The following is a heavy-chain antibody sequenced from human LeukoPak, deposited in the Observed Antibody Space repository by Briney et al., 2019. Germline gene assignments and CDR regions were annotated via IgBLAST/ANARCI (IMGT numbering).Heavy chain of an antibody. CDR2: IYYSGST. J-gene: IGHJ5*02. Sequence: SSETLSLTCTVSGGSISSGDYYWSWIRQPPGKGLEWIGYIYYSGSTYYNPSLKSRVTISVDTSKNQFSLKLSSVTAADTAVYYCARPLGYCSGGSCPWGQGTLVTVSS. V-gene: IGHV4-30-4*08. D-gene: IGHD2-15*01. CDR1: GGSISSGDYY. CDR3: ARPLGYCSGGSCP.